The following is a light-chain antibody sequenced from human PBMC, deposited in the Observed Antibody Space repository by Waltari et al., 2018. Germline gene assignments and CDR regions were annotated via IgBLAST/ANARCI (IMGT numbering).Light chain of an antibody. J-gene: IGLJ1*01. CDR1: SSDVGGYNC. Sequence: QAARTQPAAGPGTPGESNTSSCTGTSSDVGGYNCVSWYQQHPGKAPKLMIYDVSNRPSGVSNRFSGSKSVNTASLTISWLQAEDEADYYCSSYTSSNTLVFGTGTKVTAL. CDR2: DVS. CDR3: SSYTSSNTLV. V-gene: IGLV2-14*03.